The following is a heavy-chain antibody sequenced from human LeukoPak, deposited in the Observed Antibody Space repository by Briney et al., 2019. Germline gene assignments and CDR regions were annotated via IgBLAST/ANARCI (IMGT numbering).Heavy chain of an antibody. CDR3: ARDSGYSYGPYDC. CDR1: GGSISSGDYY. J-gene: IGHJ4*02. CDR2: IYYSGST. Sequence: SQTLSLTCTVSGGSISSGDYYWSWIRQPPGKGLEWIGSIYYSGSTYYNPSLKSRITISVDTSKNQFSLKLSSVTAADTAVYYCARDSGYSYGPYDCWGQGTLVTVS. V-gene: IGHV4-30-4*01. D-gene: IGHD5-18*01.